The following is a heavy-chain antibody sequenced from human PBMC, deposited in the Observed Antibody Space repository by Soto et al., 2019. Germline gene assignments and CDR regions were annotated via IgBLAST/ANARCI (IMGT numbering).Heavy chain of an antibody. CDR2: ISIRGGDE. CDR1: GFTFSSYA. D-gene: IGHD6-6*01. V-gene: IGHV3-30*03. Sequence: QVQLVESGGGVVQPRKSLRLSCAASGFTFSSYAMHWARQAPGKGLEWVTVISIRGGDEYYAESVRGRFTISRDDSKNTLYLQMDSLRVEDTAVYYCARGTIVARQHLDYWGQGTLVTVSS. CDR3: ARGTIVARQHLDY. J-gene: IGHJ4*02.